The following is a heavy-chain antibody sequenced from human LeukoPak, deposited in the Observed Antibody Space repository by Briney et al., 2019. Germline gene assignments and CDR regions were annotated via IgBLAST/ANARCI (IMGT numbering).Heavy chain of an antibody. CDR2: IYSGGST. CDR3: ARSGYYYDAFDI. J-gene: IGHJ3*02. CDR1: GFTVISNY. Sequence: GGSLRLSCAASGFTVISNYMSWVRQAPGQGLEWVSVIYSGGSTYYADSVKGRFTISRDNSKNTLYLQMNSLRAEDTAVYYCARSGYYYDAFDIWGQGTMVTVSS. V-gene: IGHV3-66*01. D-gene: IGHD3-22*01.